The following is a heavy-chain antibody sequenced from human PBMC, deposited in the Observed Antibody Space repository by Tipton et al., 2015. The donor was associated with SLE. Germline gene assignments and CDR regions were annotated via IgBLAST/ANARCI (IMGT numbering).Heavy chain of an antibody. CDR2: IYHSGST. Sequence: TLSLTCAVSGYSISSGYYWGWIRQPPGKGLEWIGSIYHSGSTYYNPSLKSRVTISVDTSKNQFSLKLSSVTAADTAVYYCGVSGWYSSWFDPWGQGTLVTVSS. V-gene: IGHV4-38-2*01. CDR3: GVSGWYSSWFDP. CDR1: GYSISSGYY. D-gene: IGHD6-19*01. J-gene: IGHJ5*02.